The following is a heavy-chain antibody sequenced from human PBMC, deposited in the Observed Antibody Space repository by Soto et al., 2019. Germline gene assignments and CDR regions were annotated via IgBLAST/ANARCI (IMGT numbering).Heavy chain of an antibody. CDR1: GGSITTYY. CDR2: IYYSGST. D-gene: IGHD3-22*01. V-gene: IGHV4-59*08. J-gene: IGHJ4*02. CDR3: ARRLGGDSSGTFDY. Sequence: PSETLSLTCTVSGGSITTYYWSWIRQPPGKGLEWIGYIYYSGSTNYSPSLKSRVTISVDTSKNQFSLRLSSVTAADTAVYYCARRLGGDSSGTFDYWGQGMLVTVSS.